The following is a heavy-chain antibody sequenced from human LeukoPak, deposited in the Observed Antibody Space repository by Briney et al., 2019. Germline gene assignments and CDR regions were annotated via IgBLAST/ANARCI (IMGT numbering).Heavy chain of an antibody. Sequence: GGSLRLSCAASGFTFSSYSMNWVRQAPGKGLEWVSAISGSGGSTYYADSVKGRFTISRDTAKNTVFLQMNSLRAEDTAVYYCGSVFDYWGQGALVTVSP. CDR1: GFTFSSYS. V-gene: IGHV3-21*01. CDR2: ISGSGGST. CDR3: GSVFDY. J-gene: IGHJ4*02.